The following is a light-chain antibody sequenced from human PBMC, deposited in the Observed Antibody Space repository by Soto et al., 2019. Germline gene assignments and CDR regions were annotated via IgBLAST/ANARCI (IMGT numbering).Light chain of an antibody. CDR2: GAS. CDR1: QSVSSSY. CDR3: QQYGSSPPIT. V-gene: IGKV3-20*01. J-gene: IGKJ5*01. Sequence: EIVLTQSPGTLSLSPGERATLSCRASQSVSSSYXAWYQHKPGQAPRLLIYGASSRATGIPDRFSGSGSGXXXXXXXXXXEPXXFAVYYCQQYGSSPPITFGQGTRLEIK.